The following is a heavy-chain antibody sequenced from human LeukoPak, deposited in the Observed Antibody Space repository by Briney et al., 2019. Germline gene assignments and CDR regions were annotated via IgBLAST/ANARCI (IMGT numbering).Heavy chain of an antibody. CDR3: ARPPDF. CDR2: IYHSGST. CDR1: GYSISSGYY. D-gene: IGHD3-3*01. Sequence: SETLSLTCTVSGYSISSGYYWGWIRQPPGKGLEWIGYIYHSGSTYYNPSLKSRVTISVDRSKNQFSLKLSSVTAADTAVYYCARPPDFWGQGTLVTVSS. V-gene: IGHV4-38-2*02. J-gene: IGHJ4*02.